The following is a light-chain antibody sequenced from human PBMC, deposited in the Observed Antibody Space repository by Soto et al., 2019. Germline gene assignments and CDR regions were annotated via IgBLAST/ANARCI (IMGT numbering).Light chain of an antibody. CDR2: GAS. CDR3: QQYGGSPST. V-gene: IGKV3-20*01. CDR1: QSLSPNY. Sequence: EIVLTQSPGTLSLSPGERAALSCRASQSLSPNYLAWYQQKPGQAPRLLMYGASHRATGIPDRFSGSGSGTDFTLTISRLEPEDFAVYYCQQYGGSPSTFGQGTKLEIK. J-gene: IGKJ2*01.